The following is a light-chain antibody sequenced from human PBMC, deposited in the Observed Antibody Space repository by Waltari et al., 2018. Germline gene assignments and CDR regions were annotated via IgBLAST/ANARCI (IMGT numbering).Light chain of an antibody. CDR3: SSYTTSSTLV. J-gene: IGLJ3*02. V-gene: IGLV2-14*01. Sequence: QSALTQPASVSGSPGQSITISCTGTSSAVGGYNYVSWYQRHPGKAPQLLIYEVTNRPSGVANRFSGSKSANTASLTISGLQAEDDADYYCSSYTTSSTLVFGGGTKLTVL. CDR2: EVT. CDR1: SSAVGGYNY.